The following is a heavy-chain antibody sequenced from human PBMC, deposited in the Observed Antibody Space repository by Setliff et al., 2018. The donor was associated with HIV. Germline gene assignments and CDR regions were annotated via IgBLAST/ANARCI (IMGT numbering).Heavy chain of an antibody. D-gene: IGHD3-16*01. J-gene: IGHJ3*02. V-gene: IGHV1-18*01. CDR2: ISAFSGFT. CDR1: GYIFNNFG. CDR3: ARDVDISGRGSALDI. Sequence: ASVKVSCKATGYIFNNFGITWVRQAPGQGLEWMGWISAFSGFTNYAPKLQARVTLTTDTSTSTAYMELRSLISDDTAVYYCARDVDISGRGSALDIWGQGTGVTVSS.